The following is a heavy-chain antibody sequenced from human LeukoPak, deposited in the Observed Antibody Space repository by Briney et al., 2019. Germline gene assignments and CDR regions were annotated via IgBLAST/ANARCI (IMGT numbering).Heavy chain of an antibody. Sequence: SQTLSLTCAISGDTVSSNSAAWNWIRQSPSRGLEWLGRTYYRSKWYNDYAVSVKSRITINPDTSKNQFSLQLNSVTPEDTAVYYCARSFITGTSQQFDYWGQGTLVTVSS. D-gene: IGHD1-7*01. V-gene: IGHV6-1*01. CDR1: GDTVSSNSAA. CDR3: ARSFITGTSQQFDY. CDR2: TYYRSKWYN. J-gene: IGHJ4*02.